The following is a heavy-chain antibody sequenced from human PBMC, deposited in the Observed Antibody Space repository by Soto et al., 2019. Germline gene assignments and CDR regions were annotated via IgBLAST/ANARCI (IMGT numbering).Heavy chain of an antibody. CDR1: GGSISSNY. V-gene: IGHV4-59*01. D-gene: IGHD6-13*01. CDR3: ARYRREAVAGYTLDN. J-gene: IGHJ4*02. CDR2: VYNSGST. Sequence: SETLSLTCTVSGGSISSNYWTLIRQPQGKGLEWIGYVYNSGSTNYNPSLKSRVTISEDTSKSQFSLKVNSMTAADTAVYYCARYRREAVAGYTLDNWGQGILVTSPQ.